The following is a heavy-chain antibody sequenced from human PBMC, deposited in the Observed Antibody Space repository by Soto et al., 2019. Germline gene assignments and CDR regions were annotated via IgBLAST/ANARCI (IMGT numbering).Heavy chain of an antibody. CDR3: ARGTPGYYGSGSFYNGLLYLGPTLTVDINWFDP. CDR1: AYTFTSYA. J-gene: IGHJ5*02. D-gene: IGHD3-10*01. V-gene: IGHV1-3*01. Sequence: ASVKVSCKVSAYTFTSYAMHWVRQAPGQRLEWMGWINAGNGNTKYSQKFQGRVTITRDTSASTAYMELSSLRSEDTAVYYCARGTPGYYGSGSFYNGLLYLGPTLTVDINWFDPWGQGTLVNVSS. CDR2: INAGNGNT.